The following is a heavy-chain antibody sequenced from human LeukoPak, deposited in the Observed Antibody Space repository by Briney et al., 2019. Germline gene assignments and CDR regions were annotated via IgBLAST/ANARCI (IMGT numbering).Heavy chain of an antibody. D-gene: IGHD1-26*01. CDR2: IYYSGST. Sequence: SETLFLTCTVSGGSVSSGSYYWSWIRQPPGKGLEWIGYIYYSGSTNYNPSLKSRVTISVDTSKNQFSLKLSSVTAADTAVYYCARDTRGSSLFDYWGQGTLVTVSS. CDR1: GGSVSSGSYY. V-gene: IGHV4-61*01. J-gene: IGHJ4*02. CDR3: ARDTRGSSLFDY.